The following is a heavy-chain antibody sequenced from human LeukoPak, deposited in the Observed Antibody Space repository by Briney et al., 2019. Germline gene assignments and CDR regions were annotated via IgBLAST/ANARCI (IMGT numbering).Heavy chain of an antibody. V-gene: IGHV3-23*01. CDR1: GFTLSTNA. CDR3: AKDRGDDGYFDY. CDR2: ISGSGAST. D-gene: IGHD4-17*01. Sequence: PGGSLRLSCLTSGFTLSTNAMSWVRQAPGKGLERISGISGSGASTYYADSVKGRFTISRDISKNTVYVQMNSLRAEDTAVYYCAKDRGDDGYFDYWGQGTLVTVSS. J-gene: IGHJ4*02.